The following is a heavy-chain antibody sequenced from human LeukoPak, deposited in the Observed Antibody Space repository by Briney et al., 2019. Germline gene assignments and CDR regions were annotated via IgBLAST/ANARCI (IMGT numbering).Heavy chain of an antibody. D-gene: IGHD3-22*01. J-gene: IGHJ4*02. CDR2: IIPFFGTA. CDR1: GGTFSSYA. V-gene: IGHV1-69*05. Sequence: SVKVSCKASGGTFSSYAISWVRQAPGQGLEWMGRIIPFFGTANYAQKFQGRVTITTYESTSTAYMELSSLRSEDTAVYYCARVSGYYYDSSGYYYAHWGQGTLVTVSS. CDR3: ARVSGYYYDSSGYYYAH.